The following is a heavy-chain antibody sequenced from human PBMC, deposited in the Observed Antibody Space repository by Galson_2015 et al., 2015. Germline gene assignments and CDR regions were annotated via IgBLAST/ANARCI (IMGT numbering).Heavy chain of an antibody. CDR3: TRAVDQDFQN. D-gene: IGHD5-12*01. J-gene: IGHJ1*01. CDR2: TNPNDGDT. Sequence: SVKVSCKASGYTFSDNYIHWVRQAPGQELEWMAITNPNDGDTNCTQRFQGRLTVTRDTSTTSVYMELNSLTSEDTAVYYCTRAVDQDFQNWGQGTLVTVSS. V-gene: IGHV1-46*01. CDR1: GYTFSDNY.